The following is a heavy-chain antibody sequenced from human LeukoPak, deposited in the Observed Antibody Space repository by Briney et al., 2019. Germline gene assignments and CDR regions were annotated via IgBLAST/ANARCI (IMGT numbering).Heavy chain of an antibody. Sequence: SETLSLTCIVSGGSVSSGIHYWNWIRQPPGKGLEWIGYTYYSGSTNYNPSLKSRVTISVDTSKNQFSLKLSSVTAADTAVYYCAREPTSSWSDFYTDYYGMDVWGQGTTVTVS. D-gene: IGHD3-3*01. CDR3: AREPTSSWSDFYTDYYGMDV. J-gene: IGHJ6*02. CDR1: GGSVSSGIHY. CDR2: TYYSGST. V-gene: IGHV4-61*01.